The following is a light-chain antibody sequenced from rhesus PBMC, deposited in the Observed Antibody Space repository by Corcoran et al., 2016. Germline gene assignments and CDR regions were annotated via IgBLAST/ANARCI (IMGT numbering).Light chain of an antibody. J-gene: IGKJ1*01. CDR2: KAS. CDR3: KQYSSNPWT. Sequence: DIQMTQSPSSLSASVGDTVTITCRASQSIRSWLAWYQQTPGKAPKLLIYKASPLESGVPSRFSGSGSGTEFTLTISSLESEDFASYHCKQYSSNPWTFGQGTKVEIK. V-gene: IGKV1-22*01. CDR1: QSIRSW.